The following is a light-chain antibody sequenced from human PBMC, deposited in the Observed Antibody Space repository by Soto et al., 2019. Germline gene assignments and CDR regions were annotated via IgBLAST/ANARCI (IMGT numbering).Light chain of an antibody. Sequence: EIVMTQSPATLSVSPGERATLSCRASQSVTSSYLAWYQQKPGQAPRLLIYGASSRATGIPDRFSGTGSETDFTLTINRLEPEDFAVYYCQQYENSPITFGQGTRLENK. CDR2: GAS. J-gene: IGKJ5*01. CDR1: QSVTSSY. V-gene: IGKV3-20*01. CDR3: QQYENSPIT.